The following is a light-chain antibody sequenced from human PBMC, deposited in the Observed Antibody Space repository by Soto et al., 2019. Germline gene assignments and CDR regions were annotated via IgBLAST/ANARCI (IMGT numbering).Light chain of an antibody. CDR2: DVS. CDR1: SSDIGSYNY. V-gene: IGLV2-14*03. J-gene: IGLJ2*01. Sequence: QSVLTQPASLSGSPGQSITISCTGTSSDIGSYNYISWYQQHPGKAPKLMIFDVSYRPSGISDRFSGSKSGNTASLTISGLQPEDEGDYYCSSYGASSTLFGGGTKVTVL. CDR3: SSYGASSTL.